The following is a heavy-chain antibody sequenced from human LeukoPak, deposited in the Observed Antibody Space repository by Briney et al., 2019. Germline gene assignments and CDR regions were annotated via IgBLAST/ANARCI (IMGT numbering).Heavy chain of an antibody. J-gene: IGHJ4*02. CDR1: GYTFTNYY. CDR2: INPNNDDT. CDR3: ARRGSGYGYDY. D-gene: IGHD5-18*01. V-gene: IGHV1-2*02. Sequence: ASVTVSCKASGYTFTNYYIHWVRQAPRQGLEWMGWINPNNDDTNYAQKFQGRVTMTRDTSISTAYMELTRLTSDDTAVYYCARRGSGYGYDYWGQGTLVTVSS.